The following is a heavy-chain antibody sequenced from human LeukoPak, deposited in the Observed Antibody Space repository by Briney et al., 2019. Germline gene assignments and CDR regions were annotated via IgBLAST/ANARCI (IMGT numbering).Heavy chain of an antibody. J-gene: IGHJ6*02. D-gene: IGHD4-17*01. CDR1: GYTFTGYY. Sequence: ASVKVSCKASGYTFTGYYMHWVRQAPGQGLEWMGWINPNSGGTNYAQKFQGRVTMTRDTSISTAYMELSRLRSDDMAVYYCARYPLPSSYGDYYYYGVDVWGQGTTVTVSS. V-gene: IGHV1-2*02. CDR2: INPNSGGT. CDR3: ARYPLPSSYGDYYYYGVDV.